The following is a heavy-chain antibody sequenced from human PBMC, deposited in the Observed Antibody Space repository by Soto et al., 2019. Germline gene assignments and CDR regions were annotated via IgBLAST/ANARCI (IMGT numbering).Heavy chain of an antibody. Sequence: SETLSLTCTVSGGSISSGNYYWSWIRQSPGKGLEWIGYIYSTGSSYYNPSLRSRVSMSVDTSKNQFSLNLSSVTAADTAVYFCARDGRQSWLYGRDRFDPWGQGTLVTVSS. D-gene: IGHD3-22*01. CDR3: ARDGRQSWLYGRDRFDP. J-gene: IGHJ5*02. CDR2: IYSTGSS. CDR1: GGSISSGNYY. V-gene: IGHV4-30-4*01.